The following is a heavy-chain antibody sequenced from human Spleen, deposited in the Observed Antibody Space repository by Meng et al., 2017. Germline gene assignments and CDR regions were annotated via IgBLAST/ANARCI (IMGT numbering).Heavy chain of an antibody. D-gene: IGHD3-9*01. CDR2: IIPIFGTP. CDR1: GYPFTSYA. J-gene: IGHJ4*02. V-gene: IGHV1-69*13. CDR3: ASRDDFLTGTDY. Sequence: QFPLVQSGAEVKKPGPSWNVSCKASGYPFTSYAMHWVRQAPGQRLEWMGGIIPIFGTPDYAQKFQGRVTITADKSTSTVYMELRSLRSEDTAMYYCASRDDFLTGTDYWGQGSLVTVSS.